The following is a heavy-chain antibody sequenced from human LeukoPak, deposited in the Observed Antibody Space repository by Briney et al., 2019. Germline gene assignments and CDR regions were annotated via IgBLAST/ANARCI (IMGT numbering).Heavy chain of an antibody. J-gene: IGHJ5*02. D-gene: IGHD3-10*01. CDR1: GGSISSSSYY. V-gene: IGHV4-39*01. CDR2: IYYSGST. Sequence: SETLSLTCTVSGGSISSSSYYWGWIRQPPGKGLEWIGRIYYSGSTYYNPSLKSRVTISVDTSKNQFSLKLNSVTAADTAVFYCAKHAMVRGNPIDWVDPWGQGTLVTVSS. CDR3: AKHAMVRGNPIDWVDP.